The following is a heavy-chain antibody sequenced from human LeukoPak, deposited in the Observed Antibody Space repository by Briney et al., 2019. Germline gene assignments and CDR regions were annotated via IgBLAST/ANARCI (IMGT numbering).Heavy chain of an antibody. Sequence: PGGSLRLSCAVSGFTFSSYGMHWVRQAPGKGLEWVAVIWYDGSNKYYADSVKGRFTISRDNSKNTLYLQMNSLRAEDTAVYYCARGYSYGSGSYYCDYWGQGTLVTVSS. V-gene: IGHV3-33*01. CDR1: GFTFSSYG. D-gene: IGHD3-10*01. CDR2: IWYDGSNK. J-gene: IGHJ4*02. CDR3: ARGYSYGSGSYYCDY.